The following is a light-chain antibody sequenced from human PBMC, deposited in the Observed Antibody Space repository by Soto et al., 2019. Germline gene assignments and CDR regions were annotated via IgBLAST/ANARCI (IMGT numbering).Light chain of an antibody. CDR3: QQYNNWPET. V-gene: IGKV3-15*01. J-gene: IGKJ1*01. Sequence: EIVMTQSPATLSVSPGERATLSCRASQSVSSNLAWYQQKPGQAPRLLIYGASTRATGITGRFSGSGSGTEFTLTISSLQSEDFAVYYCQQYNNWPETFGQGTKVEIK. CDR1: QSVSSN. CDR2: GAS.